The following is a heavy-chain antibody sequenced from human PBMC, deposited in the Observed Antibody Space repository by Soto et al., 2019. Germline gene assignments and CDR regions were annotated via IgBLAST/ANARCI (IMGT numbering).Heavy chain of an antibody. J-gene: IGHJ4*02. Sequence: QLVQSGADVKKPGESLKISCKGSGYYFTDSSIAWVRQMPGRGLEWMGIIHPANSDIRYNPAVQGHITIAADKSITTAYLQWSSLRASDTAMYFCARQSAYGPFDSWGQGSLVTVSS. V-gene: IGHV5-51*01. CDR1: GYYFTDSS. D-gene: IGHD5-12*01. CDR2: IHPANSDI. CDR3: ARQSAYGPFDS.